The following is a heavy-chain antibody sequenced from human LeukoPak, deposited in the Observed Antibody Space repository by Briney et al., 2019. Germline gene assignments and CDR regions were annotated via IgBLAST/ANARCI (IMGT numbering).Heavy chain of an antibody. CDR3: ARGYSHNSGGWLDP. V-gene: IGHV3-23*01. D-gene: IGHD5-12*01. J-gene: IGHJ5*02. Sequence: GGSLRLSRAVSGFTFSHYAMSSVRQAPGTGLEGGGSLTDSGDATYYADSVKGRLTISRDNSNSTLYLHISGLRDEDTAVYYCARGYSHNSGGWLDPWGQGTLVTVSS. CDR1: GFTFSHYA. CDR2: LTDSGDAT.